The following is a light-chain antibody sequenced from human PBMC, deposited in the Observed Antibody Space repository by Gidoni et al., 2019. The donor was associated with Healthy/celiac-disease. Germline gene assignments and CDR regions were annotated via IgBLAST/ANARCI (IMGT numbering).Light chain of an antibody. CDR3: QQIT. Sequence: AIQLTQSPSSLSASVGDRVTITCRASQGISSALAWYQQKPGKAPKLLIYDASSLESGVPSRFSGSGSGTDFTLTISSLQPEDFATYYCQQITFXLXTRLEIK. V-gene: IGKV1-13*02. J-gene: IGKJ5*01. CDR2: DAS. CDR1: QGISSA.